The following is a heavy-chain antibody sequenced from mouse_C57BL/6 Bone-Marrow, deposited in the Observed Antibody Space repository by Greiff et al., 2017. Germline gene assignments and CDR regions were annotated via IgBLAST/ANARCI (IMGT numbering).Heavy chain of an antibody. CDR3: ARGGGTCFDY. V-gene: IGHV14-2*01. J-gene: IGHJ2*01. Sequence: EVKLMESGAELVKPGASVKLSCTASGFNIKDYYMHWVKQRTEQGLEWIGSIDPEDGDTKYAPKFQGQATIPADTSSNTAYLQLSSLTSEDAAVYYCARGGGTCFDYWGQGTTLTVSS. CDR2: IDPEDGDT. CDR1: GFNIKDYY. D-gene: IGHD3-3*01.